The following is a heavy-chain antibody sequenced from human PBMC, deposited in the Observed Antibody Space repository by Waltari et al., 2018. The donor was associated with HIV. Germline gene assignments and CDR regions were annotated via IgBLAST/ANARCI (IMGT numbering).Heavy chain of an antibody. D-gene: IGHD3-16*01. CDR1: GFTFSDAW. J-gene: IGHJ4*02. Sequence: EVLLVESGGGLGKPGGSLRLSFAASGFTFSDAWMSWVRHAPGKGLEGVGRMKSNTDGGTTDYAAPVKGRFTISRDDSKTTLYLEMNSLKTEDTAVYYCTTVGGGTRDYWGQGTLITVSS. CDR3: TTVGGGTRDY. CDR2: MKSNTDGGTT. V-gene: IGHV3-15*01.